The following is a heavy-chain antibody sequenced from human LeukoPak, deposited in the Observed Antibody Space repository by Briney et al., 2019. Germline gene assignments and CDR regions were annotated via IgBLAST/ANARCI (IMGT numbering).Heavy chain of an antibody. CDR2: INHSGST. J-gene: IGHJ4*02. CDR1: GGSFSGYY. CDR3: ARPASGSGYYLGFDY. D-gene: IGHD3-22*01. Sequence: SETLPLTCAVYGGSFSGYYWSWIRQPPGKGLEWIGEINHSGSTNYNPSLKSRVTISVDTSKNQFSLKLSSVTAADTAVYYCARPASGSGYYLGFDYWGQGTLVTVSS. V-gene: IGHV4-34*01.